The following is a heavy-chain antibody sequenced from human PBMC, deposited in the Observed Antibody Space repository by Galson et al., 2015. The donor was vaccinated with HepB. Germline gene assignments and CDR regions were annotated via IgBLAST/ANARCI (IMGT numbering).Heavy chain of an antibody. CDR3: ARDPEPYYDFWRGFRISEGSSWFDP. CDR1: GFTFSSYW. V-gene: IGHV3-7*01. D-gene: IGHD3-3*01. CDR2: IKQDGSEK. Sequence: SLRLSCAASGFTFSSYWMSWVRQAPGKGLEWVANIKQDGSEKYYVDSVKGRFTISRDNAKNSLYLQMNSLRAEDTAVYYCARDPEPYYDFWRGFRISEGSSWFDPWGQGTLVTVSS. J-gene: IGHJ5*02.